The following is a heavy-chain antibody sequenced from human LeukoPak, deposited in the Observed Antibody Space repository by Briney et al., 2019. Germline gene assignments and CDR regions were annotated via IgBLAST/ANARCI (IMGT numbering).Heavy chain of an antibody. CDR1: GFTFSSYA. J-gene: IGHJ4*02. V-gene: IGHV3-23*01. Sequence: PGGSLRLSCAATGFTFSSYAMSWVRQAPGKGLEWVSGIGGSGGSIYYSDSVKGRFTISRDNSKNTLYLQMNSLRAEDTAVYYCAKAELGTVLDRGYFDYWGQGTLVTVSS. D-gene: IGHD7-27*01. CDR3: AKAELGTVLDRGYFDY. CDR2: IGGSGGSI.